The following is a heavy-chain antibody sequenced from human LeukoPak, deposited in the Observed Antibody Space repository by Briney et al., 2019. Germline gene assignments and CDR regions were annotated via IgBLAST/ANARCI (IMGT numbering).Heavy chain of an antibody. V-gene: IGHV1-8*03. D-gene: IGHD1-26*01. Sequence: ASVKVSCKTSGYTFTRYDINWVRQATGQGLEWMGWVNPNSGNTSYAQKFQGRVTISRDTSISTAYMELSSLRSEDTAVYYCARVDGSADYWGQGPLVTVSS. CDR1: GYTFTRYD. J-gene: IGHJ4*02. CDR3: ARVDGSADY. CDR2: VNPNSGNT.